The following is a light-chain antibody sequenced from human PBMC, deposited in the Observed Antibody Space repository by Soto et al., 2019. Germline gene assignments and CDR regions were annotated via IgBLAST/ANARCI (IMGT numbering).Light chain of an antibody. CDR2: DAS. Sequence: IVLTQSPATLSLSPGKRATLSCRASQTITSYLAWYQHKPGKAPRLLIYDASNRATGIPARFSGSGSGTDFTLTISSLEPEDFAVYYCQQRSNWPRTFGQGTKVHIK. CDR1: QTITSY. V-gene: IGKV3-11*01. CDR3: QQRSNWPRT. J-gene: IGKJ1*01.